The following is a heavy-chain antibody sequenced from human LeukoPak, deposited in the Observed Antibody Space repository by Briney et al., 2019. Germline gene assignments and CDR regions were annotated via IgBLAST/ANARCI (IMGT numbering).Heavy chain of an antibody. J-gene: IGHJ5*02. Sequence: SETLSLTCTVSGGSIGSYYWSWIRQPPGKGLEWIGYIYYSGSTNYNPSLKSRVTISVDTSKNQFSLKLSSVTAADTAVYYCARCLGVVPFDPWGQGTLVTVSS. CDR1: GGSIGSYY. CDR3: ARCLGVVPFDP. D-gene: IGHD3-3*01. CDR2: IYYSGST. V-gene: IGHV4-59*01.